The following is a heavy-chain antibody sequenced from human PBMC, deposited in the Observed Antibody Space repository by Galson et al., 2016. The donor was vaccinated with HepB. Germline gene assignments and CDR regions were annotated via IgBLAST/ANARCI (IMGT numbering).Heavy chain of an antibody. J-gene: IGHJ3*01. CDR1: GGSISSGGYY. CDR3: ARFTSTGTFNAFDV. D-gene: IGHD1-1*01. V-gene: IGHV4-31*11. CDR2: IYYSRTT. Sequence: TLSLTCDVSGGSISSGGYYWSWIRQPPGNGLEWIGYIYYSRTTYYNPSLRSRLSISADTSKNQFSLEPSSVTAADTAVYFGARFTSTGTFNAFDVWGQGTMVTVSS.